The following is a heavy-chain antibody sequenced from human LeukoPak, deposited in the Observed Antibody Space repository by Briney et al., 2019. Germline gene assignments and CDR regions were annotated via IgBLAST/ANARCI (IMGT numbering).Heavy chain of an antibody. CDR3: VKGSGSRYVDY. Sequence: GGSLRLSCAVSGFAFGSEAMSWVRQSPARGLEWVASISPGGGTTYYADYVKGRFTISRDNSKNSLFVQMNSLRAEDTALYYCVKGSGSRYVDYWGQGTLVTVSS. CDR1: GFAFGSEA. V-gene: IGHV3-23*01. J-gene: IGHJ4*02. CDR2: ISPGGGTT. D-gene: IGHD3-10*01.